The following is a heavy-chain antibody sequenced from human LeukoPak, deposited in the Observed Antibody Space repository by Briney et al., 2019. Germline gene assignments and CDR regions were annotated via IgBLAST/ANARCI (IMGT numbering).Heavy chain of an antibody. CDR3: ARVRYYYGMDG. CDR1: SGSVSSSSYC. J-gene: IGHJ6*01. V-gene: IGHV4-61*01. CDR2: IYESGST. Sequence: SQSLSPTRTVSSGSVSSSSYCWGWIRQPPGKGPEWIWYIYESGSTNYTPSPESRVTISVDTSKSQFSLKLSSVTAADTAVYYCARVRYYYGMDGWGQGSTVTVSS.